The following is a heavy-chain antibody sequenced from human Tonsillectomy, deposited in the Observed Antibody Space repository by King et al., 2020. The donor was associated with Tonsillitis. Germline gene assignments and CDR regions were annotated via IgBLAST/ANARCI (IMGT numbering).Heavy chain of an antibody. Sequence: VQLVESGGGVVQPGMSLRLSCAASGFTFSNSGMHWVRQAQGKGLEWVGVIWYDGSKKYYADSVKGRFTISRDNSKDTVYLQMNSLRAEDTAVYYCARSFCGGDCYYDAFHMWGQGTMVTVSS. CDR2: IWYDGSKK. V-gene: IGHV3-33*01. D-gene: IGHD2-21*01. CDR1: GFTFSNSG. J-gene: IGHJ3*02. CDR3: ARSFCGGDCYYDAFHM.